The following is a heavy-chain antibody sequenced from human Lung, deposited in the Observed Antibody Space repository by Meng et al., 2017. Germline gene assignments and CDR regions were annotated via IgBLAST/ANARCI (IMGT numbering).Heavy chain of an antibody. CDR1: GGSCSDYY. J-gene: IGHJ4*02. Sequence: AQQETLRAGLLKTSDTLSLLYVVSGGSCSDYYWSWIRQPPGKGLEWIGEINHSGSTNYNPSLGSRATISVDTSQNNLSLKLSSVTAADSAVYYCARGPTTMAHDFDYWGQGTLVTVSS. D-gene: IGHD4-11*01. CDR2: INHSGST. CDR3: ARGPTTMAHDFDY. V-gene: IGHV4-34*01.